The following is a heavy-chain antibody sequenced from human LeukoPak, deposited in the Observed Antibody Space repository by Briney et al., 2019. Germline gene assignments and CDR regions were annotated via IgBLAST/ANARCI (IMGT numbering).Heavy chain of an antibody. J-gene: IGHJ4*02. CDR3: ARVGYSGSPGDY. V-gene: IGHV3-74*01. CDR1: GFTFSNYW. CDR2: INTDGRIT. D-gene: IGHD1-26*01. Sequence: GGSLRLSCAASGFTFSNYWMHWVRQVPGKGLVWVSRINTDGRITSYADSVKGRFTISRDNAKNSLYLQMNSLRAEDTAMYYCARVGYSGSPGDYWGQGTLVTVSS.